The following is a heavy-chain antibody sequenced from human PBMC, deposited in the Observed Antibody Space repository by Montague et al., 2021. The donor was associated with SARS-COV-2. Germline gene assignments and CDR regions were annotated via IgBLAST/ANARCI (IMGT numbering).Heavy chain of an antibody. CDR3: ARVRAVPAAMRIFSLGRSYYGMEV. J-gene: IGHJ6*02. CDR1: GVVELRRR. V-gene: IGHV4-34*12. CDR2: LLEKKT. D-gene: IGHD2-2*01. Sequence: SETLSLTCTVSGVVELRRRSEEHTSELQSLAYLVWRLLLEKKTNYNPSLKSRVTISVDTSKNQFSLKLSSVTAADTAVYYFARVRAVPAAMRIFSLGRSYYGMEVWGQGTTVTVSS.